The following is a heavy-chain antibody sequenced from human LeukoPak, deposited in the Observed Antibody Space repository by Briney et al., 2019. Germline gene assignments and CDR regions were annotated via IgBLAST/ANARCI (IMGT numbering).Heavy chain of an antibody. CDR2: IYNDGNT. D-gene: IGHD2-21*02. CDR3: ARDREVVTARAQMDV. J-gene: IGHJ6*04. Sequence: GGSLRLSCAVSGLTVSSNHMSWFRQAPGEGLEWASVIYNDGNTYYTDSVKGRFTLSRDNSKNTVFLQMNSLRAEDTAMYYCARDREVVTARAQMDVWGKGTTVTLSS. V-gene: IGHV3-53*01. CDR1: GLTVSSNH.